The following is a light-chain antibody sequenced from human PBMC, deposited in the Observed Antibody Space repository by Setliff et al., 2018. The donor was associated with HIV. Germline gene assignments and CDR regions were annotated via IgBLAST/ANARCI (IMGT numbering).Light chain of an antibody. CDR1: SSDVGGYNY. CDR2: EVR. J-gene: IGLJ3*02. CDR3: SSYKTGNTLV. Sequence: QSVLTQPASVSGSPGQSITISCTGTSSDVGGYNYVSWYQQHPGKAPKLIIYEVRNRPSGVSNRFSGSKSGNTASLTISGLQAEDEADYYCSSYKTGNTLVFGGGTKVTVL. V-gene: IGLV2-14*01.